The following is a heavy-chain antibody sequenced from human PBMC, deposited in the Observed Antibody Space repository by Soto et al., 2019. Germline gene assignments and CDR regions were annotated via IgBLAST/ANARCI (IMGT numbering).Heavy chain of an antibody. D-gene: IGHD3-10*01. J-gene: IGHJ3*02. CDR2: MKPNSGNT. CDR1: GYTFTSYD. CDR3: ASGINYYDSGDVAVDN. V-gene: IGHV1-8*01. Sequence: QVQLVQSGAEVKKPGASVKVSCKASGYTFTSYDINWVRQATGQGLEGMGWMKPNSGNTGYAQKFQYRVTMTSNTSISTASMVLSSVRSAATALYYCASGINYYDSGDVAVDNWGQGPMVTVSA.